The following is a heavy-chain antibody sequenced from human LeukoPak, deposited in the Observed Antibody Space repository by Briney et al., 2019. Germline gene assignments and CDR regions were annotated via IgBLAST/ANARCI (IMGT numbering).Heavy chain of an antibody. D-gene: IGHD5-12*01. CDR1: GGSISSYY. Sequence: SETLSLTCTVSGGSISSYYWSWIRQPPGKGLEWIGYIYYSGSTNYNPSLKSRVTISVDTSKSQFSLKLSSVTAADTAVYYCARGTDHIVATIYAFDIWGQGTMVTVSS. V-gene: IGHV4-59*01. CDR2: IYYSGST. J-gene: IGHJ3*02. CDR3: ARGTDHIVATIYAFDI.